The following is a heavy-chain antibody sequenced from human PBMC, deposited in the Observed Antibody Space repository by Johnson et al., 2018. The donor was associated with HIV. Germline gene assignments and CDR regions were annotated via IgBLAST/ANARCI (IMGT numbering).Heavy chain of an antibody. CDR3: ARSKDCSVGTCPDGLDI. J-gene: IGHJ3*02. V-gene: IGHV3-30*04. CDR2: ISYDGSTK. CDR1: GFTFSSNP. D-gene: IGHD2-15*01. Sequence: QVQLVESGGGVVQPGRSLRLSCAASGFTFSSNPMHWVRQAPGKGLEWVTVISYDGSTKYYADSVKGRFTTSRDNTNNSLYLQMNSLKAEDTAVYYCARSKDCSVGTCPDGLDIWGQGTMVIVSS.